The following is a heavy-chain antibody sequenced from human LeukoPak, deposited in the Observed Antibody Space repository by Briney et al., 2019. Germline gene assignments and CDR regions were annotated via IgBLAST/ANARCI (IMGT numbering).Heavy chain of an antibody. Sequence: GGSLRLSCAASGFTFSSYAMSWVRQAPGKGLEWVPAISGSGGSTYYADSVKGRFTISRDNSKNTLYLQMNSLRAEDTAVYYCAKVVGGNYYFDYWGQGTLVTVSS. V-gene: IGHV3-23*01. D-gene: IGHD6-19*01. CDR2: ISGSGGST. CDR3: AKVVGGNYYFDY. J-gene: IGHJ4*02. CDR1: GFTFSSYA.